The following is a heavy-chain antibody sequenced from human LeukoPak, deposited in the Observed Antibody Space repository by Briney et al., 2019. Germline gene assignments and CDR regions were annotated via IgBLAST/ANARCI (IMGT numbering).Heavy chain of an antibody. Sequence: ASVEVSCKASGYTFTGYYMHWVRQAPGQGLEWMGRINPNSGGTNYAQKFRGRVTMTRDTSISTAYMELSRPRSDDTAVYYCARGGSSPTNTYYFDYWGQGTLVTVSS. CDR1: GYTFTGYY. J-gene: IGHJ4*02. CDR3: ARGGSSPTNTYYFDY. V-gene: IGHV1-2*06. D-gene: IGHD2-15*01. CDR2: INPNSGGT.